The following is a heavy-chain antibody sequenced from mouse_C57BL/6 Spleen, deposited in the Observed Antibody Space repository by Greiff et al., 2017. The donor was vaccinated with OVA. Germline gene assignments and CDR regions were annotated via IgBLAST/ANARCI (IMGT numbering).Heavy chain of an antibody. D-gene: IGHD4-1*01. V-gene: IGHV1-61*01. CDR2: IYPSDSET. Sequence: QVQLQQPGAELVRPGSSVKLSCKASGYTFTSYWMDWVKQRPGQGLEWIGNIYPSDSETHYNQKFKDKATLTVDKSSSTAYMQLSSLTSEDSAVYYCARSWETGTFDYWGQGTTLTVSS. CDR1: GYTFTSYW. CDR3: ARSWETGTFDY. J-gene: IGHJ2*01.